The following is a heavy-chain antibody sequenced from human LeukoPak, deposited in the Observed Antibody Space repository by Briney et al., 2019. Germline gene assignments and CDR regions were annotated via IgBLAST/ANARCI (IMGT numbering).Heavy chain of an antibody. J-gene: IGHJ4*02. CDR2: VSGGGDNT. D-gene: IGHD6-19*01. Sequence: GGSLRLSCAASGFTLSSFAMSWVRQAPGKGLEWVSGVSGGGDNTYCADSVKGRFAVSRDNSKNTLYLQMNSLRAEDTAVYYCARTGSSGWSYFDYWGQGTLVTVSS. CDR1: GFTLSSFA. CDR3: ARTGSSGWSYFDY. V-gene: IGHV3-23*01.